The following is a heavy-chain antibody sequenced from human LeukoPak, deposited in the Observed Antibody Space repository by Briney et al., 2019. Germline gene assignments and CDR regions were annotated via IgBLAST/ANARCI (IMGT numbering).Heavy chain of an antibody. Sequence: GGSLRLSCPASGFTFNIYAMSWVRQAPGKGLEWVSTISGSGVGTYYADSVKGRFTISRDNSKNTLYLQMNSLRAEDTAVHYCAKRKTSGYYYFDSWGQGTLVTVSS. CDR2: ISGSGVGT. J-gene: IGHJ4*02. CDR3: AKRKTSGYYYFDS. CDR1: GFTFNIYA. D-gene: IGHD3-22*01. V-gene: IGHV3-23*01.